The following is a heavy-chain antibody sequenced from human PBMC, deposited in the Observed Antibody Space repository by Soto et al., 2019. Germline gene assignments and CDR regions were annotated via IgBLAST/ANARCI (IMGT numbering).Heavy chain of an antibody. D-gene: IGHD6-19*01. V-gene: IGHV1-18*04. Sequence: ASVKVSCKASGYTFTSYGISWVRQAPGQGLEWMGWISAYNGNTNYAQKLQGRVTMTTDTSTSTAYMELRSLRSDDTAVYYCARDSRAVAGPIYCYYGMDVWGQGTTVTVSS. J-gene: IGHJ6*02. CDR3: ARDSRAVAGPIYCYYGMDV. CDR2: ISAYNGNT. CDR1: GYTFTSYG.